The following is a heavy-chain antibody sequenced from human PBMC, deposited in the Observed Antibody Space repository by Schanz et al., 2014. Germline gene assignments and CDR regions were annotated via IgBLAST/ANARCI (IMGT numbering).Heavy chain of an antibody. CDR3: ARGSAPSAGRAFDI. D-gene: IGHD6-13*01. CDR1: GYTFTGHH. Sequence: QVLLVQSGAEVKQPGASVKVSCKASGYTFTGHHIHWVRQAPGQGLEWMGRINPTVGGTIYAQNFQVRVTMTSETSINTAYMELSMLTSDDTAVYYCARGSAPSAGRAFDIWGQGTMVTVSS. V-gene: IGHV1-2*06. CDR2: INPTVGGT. J-gene: IGHJ3*02.